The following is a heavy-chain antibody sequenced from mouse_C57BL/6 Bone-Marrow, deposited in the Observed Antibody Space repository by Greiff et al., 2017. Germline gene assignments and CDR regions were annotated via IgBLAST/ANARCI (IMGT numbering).Heavy chain of an antibody. CDR2: ISSGGSYT. J-gene: IGHJ1*03. V-gene: IGHV5-6*01. D-gene: IGHD2-1*01. CDR3: ARRIYYGNPWYFDV. Sequence: EVQLVESGGDLVKPGGSLKLSCAASGFTFSSYGMSWVRQTPDKRLEWVATISSGGSYTYYPDSVKGRFTISRDNAKNTLYLQMSSLKSEDTAMYYCARRIYYGNPWYFDVWGTGTTVTVSS. CDR1: GFTFSSYG.